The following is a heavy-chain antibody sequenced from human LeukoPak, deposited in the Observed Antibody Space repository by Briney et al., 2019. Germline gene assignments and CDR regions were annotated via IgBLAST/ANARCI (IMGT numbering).Heavy chain of an antibody. J-gene: IGHJ5*02. Sequence: ASVKVSCKASGYTFNTYGITWVRQAPGQGLEWMGWIGGYNGKTKYAQKLQDRVTMTTDTSTTTAYMELRSLRFDDMAVYYCARAGAVVDNWFDPWGQGTLVTVSS. CDR1: GYTFNTYG. CDR3: ARAGAVVDNWFDP. D-gene: IGHD2-15*01. V-gene: IGHV1-18*03. CDR2: IGGYNGKT.